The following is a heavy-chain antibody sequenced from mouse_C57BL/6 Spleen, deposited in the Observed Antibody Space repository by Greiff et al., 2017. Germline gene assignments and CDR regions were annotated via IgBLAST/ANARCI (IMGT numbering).Heavy chain of an antibody. CDR1: GYTFTDYE. CDR2: IDPETGGT. D-gene: IGHD4-1*01. J-gene: IGHJ3*01. CDR3: TRWSGTAWFAY. V-gene: IGHV1-15*01. Sequence: VQLQQSGAELVRPGASVTLSCKASGYTFTDYEMHWVKQTPVHGLEWIGAIDPETGGTAYNQKFKGKAILTADKSSSTAYMELRSLTSEDSAVYYCTRWSGTAWFAYWGQGTLVTVSA.